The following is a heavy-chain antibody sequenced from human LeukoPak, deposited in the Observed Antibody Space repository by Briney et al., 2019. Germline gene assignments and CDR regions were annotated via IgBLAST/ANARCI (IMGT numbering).Heavy chain of an antibody. CDR2: IYSGGST. J-gene: IGHJ4*02. V-gene: IGHV3-66*02. CDR3: ARDYYDSSGAGSL. Sequence: GGSPRLSCAASGFTVSSNYMSWVRQAPGKGLEWVSVIYSGGSTYYADSVKGRFTISRDNSKNTLYLQMNSLRAEDTAVYYCARDYYDSSGAGSLWGQGTLVTVSS. D-gene: IGHD3-22*01. CDR1: GFTVSSNY.